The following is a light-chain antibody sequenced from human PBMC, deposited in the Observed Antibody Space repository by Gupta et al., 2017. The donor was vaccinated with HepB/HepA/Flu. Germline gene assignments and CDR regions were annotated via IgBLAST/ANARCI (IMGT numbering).Light chain of an antibody. Sequence: SSELTQDSAVSVALGQSVRITCQGDSLRSYYASWYQQKPGQAPVLVIYGKNHRPSGIPDRFSGSSSGNAASLTITGAQAEDEADYYCNSRDSSGNPVVFGGGTKLTVL. J-gene: IGLJ2*01. CDR3: NSRDSSGNPVV. V-gene: IGLV3-19*01. CDR2: GKN. CDR1: SLRSYY.